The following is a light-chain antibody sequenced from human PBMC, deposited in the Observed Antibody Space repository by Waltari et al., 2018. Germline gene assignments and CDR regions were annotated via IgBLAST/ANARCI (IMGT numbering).Light chain of an antibody. CDR1: QSVASNY. CDR3: QQYGTSPLT. V-gene: IGKV3-20*01. Sequence: EIVLTQSPGTLSLSPGERATLSCRASQSVASNYLAWYQQKPGQAPRLLMYTASSRASGIPDRFSGSGSGTDFTLTISRLEPEDFAVYYCQQYGTSPLTCGGGTRVDLK. CDR2: TAS. J-gene: IGKJ4*01.